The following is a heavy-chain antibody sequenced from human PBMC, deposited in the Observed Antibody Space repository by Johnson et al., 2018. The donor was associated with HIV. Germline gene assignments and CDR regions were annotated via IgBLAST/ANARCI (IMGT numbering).Heavy chain of an antibody. CDR1: GFTVSRYY. CDR3: ARDLVSLEDAFDI. Sequence: MLLVESGGGLVQPGGSLRLSCAASGFTVSRYYMSWVRQAPGKGLEWVSVIYSGGSTYYADSVKGRFTISRDNSKNTLYLQMNSLRAEDTAVYYCARDLVSLEDAFDIWGQGTMVTVSS. V-gene: IGHV3-66*01. D-gene: IGHD3-16*02. J-gene: IGHJ3*02. CDR2: IYSGGST.